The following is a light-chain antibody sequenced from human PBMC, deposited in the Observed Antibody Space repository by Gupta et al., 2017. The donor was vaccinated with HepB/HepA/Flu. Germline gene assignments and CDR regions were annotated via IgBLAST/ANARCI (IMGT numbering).Light chain of an antibody. Sequence: SALTQPASMSGSPGQSITISCTGTSRDIGGYNYVSWYQVHPGKAPRLMIYDVTDRPSGISNRFSGSKSGNTASLTISGPQPEDEADYYCSSYRADASLTFGGGTKLTVL. V-gene: IGLV2-14*03. CDR1: SRDIGGYNY. CDR2: DVT. CDR3: SSYRADASLT. J-gene: IGLJ3*02.